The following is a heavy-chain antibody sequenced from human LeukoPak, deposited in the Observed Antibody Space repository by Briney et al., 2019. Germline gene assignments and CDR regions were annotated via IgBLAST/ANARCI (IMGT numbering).Heavy chain of an antibody. CDR2: FDPEDGGT. D-gene: IGHD5-12*01. V-gene: IGHV1-24*01. Sequence: ASVTVSCKVSGYTLTELSMHWVRQAPGKGLEWMGGFDPEDGGTIYAQKFQGRVTMTEDTSTDTAYMELSSLRSEDAAVYYCATIWWLRGHWFDPWGQGTLVTVSS. CDR1: GYTLTELS. J-gene: IGHJ5*02. CDR3: ATIWWLRGHWFDP.